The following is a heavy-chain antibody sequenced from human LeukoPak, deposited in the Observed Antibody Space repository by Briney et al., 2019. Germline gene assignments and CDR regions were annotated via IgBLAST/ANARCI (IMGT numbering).Heavy chain of an antibody. J-gene: IGHJ3*02. CDR2: IYYSGST. CDR3: ARHVRGGSYFDPAFDI. D-gene: IGHD1-26*01. V-gene: IGHV4-59*08. CDR1: GGSITGYY. Sequence: PSATLSLTCTVSGGSITGYYWNWIRQPPGKGLEWIGYIYYSGSTNYNPSLKSRVTISVDTSKNQFSLKLSSVTAADTAVYYCARHVRGGSYFDPAFDIWGQGTMVTVSS.